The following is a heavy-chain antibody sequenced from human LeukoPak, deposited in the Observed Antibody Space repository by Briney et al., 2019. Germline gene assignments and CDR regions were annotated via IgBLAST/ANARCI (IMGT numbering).Heavy chain of an antibody. CDR2: ISGSGGRT. V-gene: IGHV3-23*01. D-gene: IGHD3/OR15-3a*01. CDR3: APPLWTGDRWNAFDI. J-gene: IGHJ3*02. Sequence: XGSLRLSCAAFGFTFSSYAMSWVRQAPGKGLEWVSAISGSGGRTYYADSVKGGFTISRDNSKNTLYLQMNSLRAEDTAVYYCAPPLWTGDRWNAFDIWGQGTMVTVSS. CDR1: GFTFSSYA.